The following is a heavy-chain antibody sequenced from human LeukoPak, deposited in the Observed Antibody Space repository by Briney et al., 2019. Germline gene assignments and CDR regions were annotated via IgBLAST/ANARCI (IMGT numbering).Heavy chain of an antibody. D-gene: IGHD6-13*01. CDR2: VYYSGST. Sequence: SETLSLTCTVSGGSFSSYYWSWIRRPPGRGLEWIGYVYYSGSTNYNPSLKSRVTISVDTSKNQFSLKLSSVTAADTAVYYCASFIAAAGPFDYWGQGTLVTVSS. CDR3: ASFIAAAGPFDY. CDR1: GGSFSSYY. J-gene: IGHJ4*02. V-gene: IGHV4-59*01.